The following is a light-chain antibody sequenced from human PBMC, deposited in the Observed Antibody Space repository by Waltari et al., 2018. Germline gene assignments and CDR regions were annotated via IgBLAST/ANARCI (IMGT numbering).Light chain of an antibody. CDR1: SSDIGDSNY. Sequence: QSALTQPASVSGSPGQSITISCTGTSSDIGDSNYVSWYQQHPGQAPNLILYEVTNRPSGVYNRFAGSKSGNTASLTISGLQAEDEADYYCSSFTTNSPPYVFGTGTEVTVL. CDR3: SSFTTNSPPYV. J-gene: IGLJ1*01. V-gene: IGLV2-14*01. CDR2: EVT.